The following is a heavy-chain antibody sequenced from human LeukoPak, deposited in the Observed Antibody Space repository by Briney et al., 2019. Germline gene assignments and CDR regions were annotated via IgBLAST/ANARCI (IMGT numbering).Heavy chain of an antibody. J-gene: IGHJ3*02. D-gene: IGHD3-22*01. CDR3: ARGPYSYDSSGAFDI. CDR2: INHSGST. V-gene: IGHV4-34*01. CDR1: GGSFSGYY. Sequence: SETLSLTCAVYGGSFSGYYWSWIRQPPGKGLEWIGEINHSGSTNYNPSLKSRVSISVDTSKNQFSLKLSSVTAADTAVYFCARGPYSYDSSGAFDIWGQGTMVTVSS.